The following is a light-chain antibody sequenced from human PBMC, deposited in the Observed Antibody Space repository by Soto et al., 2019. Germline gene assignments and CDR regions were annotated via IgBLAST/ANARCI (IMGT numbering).Light chain of an antibody. CDR1: QGISTY. J-gene: IGKJ4*01. CDR3: QKYNSAPLT. CDR2: PAS. V-gene: IGKV1-27*01. Sequence: DIQMTQSPSSLSASVGDRVTITCRASQGISTYLAWYQQKPGKVPKLLIYPASTLQSGVPSRFSGSGSGTDFTLTISSLQPEDVATYYCQKYNSAPLTFGGGTKVEIK.